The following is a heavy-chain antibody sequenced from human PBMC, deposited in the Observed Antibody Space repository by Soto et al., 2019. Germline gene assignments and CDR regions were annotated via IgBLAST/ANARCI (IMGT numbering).Heavy chain of an antibody. V-gene: IGHV4-59*01. CDR1: GGSISSYY. CDR3: ARDLNYYYGMDV. Sequence: TVSGGSISSYYWSWIRQPPGKGLEWIGYIYYSGSTNYNPSLKSRVTISVDTSKNQFSLKLSSVTAADTAVYYCARDLNYYYGMDVWGQGTTVTVSS. CDR2: IYYSGST. J-gene: IGHJ6*02.